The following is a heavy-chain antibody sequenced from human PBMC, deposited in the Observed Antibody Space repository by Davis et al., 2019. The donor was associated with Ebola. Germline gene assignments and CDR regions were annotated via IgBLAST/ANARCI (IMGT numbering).Heavy chain of an antibody. V-gene: IGHV4-59*01. CDR3: AGGLGGRDGYNR. Sequence: MPSETLSLTCTVSGGSISSYYWSWIRQPPGKGLEWIGYIYYSGSTNYNPSLKSRVTISVDTSKNQFSLKLSSVTAADTAVYYCAGGLGGRDGYNRWGQGTLVTVSS. CDR1: GGSISSYY. J-gene: IGHJ4*02. CDR2: IYYSGST. D-gene: IGHD5-24*01.